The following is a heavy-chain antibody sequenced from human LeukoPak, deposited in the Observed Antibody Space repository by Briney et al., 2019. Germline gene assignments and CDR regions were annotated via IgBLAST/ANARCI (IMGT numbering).Heavy chain of an antibody. J-gene: IGHJ4*02. CDR3: ARGGCGDYELRYFDY. CDR2: ISSSGSTI. V-gene: IGHV3-48*03. D-gene: IGHD4-17*01. Sequence: GGSLRLSCAASGFTFSSYEMNWVRQAPGKGLEWVSYISSSGSTIYYADSVKGRFTISRDNAKNSLYLQMNSLRAEDTAVYYCARGGCGDYELRYFDYWGQGTLVTVSS. CDR1: GFTFSSYE.